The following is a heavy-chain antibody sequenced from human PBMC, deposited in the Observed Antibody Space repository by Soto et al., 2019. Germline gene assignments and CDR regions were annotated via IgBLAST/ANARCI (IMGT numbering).Heavy chain of an antibody. D-gene: IGHD2-15*01. CDR1: GFTFSSYA. J-gene: IGHJ5*02. CDR3: ARDRGYCSGGSCYPRPSYNWFAP. CDR2: ISYDGSNK. Sequence: GGSLRLSCAASGFTFSSYAMHWVRQAPGKGLEWVAVISYDGSNKYYADSVKGRFTISRDNSKNTLYLQMNSLRAEDTAVYYCARDRGYCSGGSCYPRPSYNWFAPWGQGTLVTVSS. V-gene: IGHV3-30-3*01.